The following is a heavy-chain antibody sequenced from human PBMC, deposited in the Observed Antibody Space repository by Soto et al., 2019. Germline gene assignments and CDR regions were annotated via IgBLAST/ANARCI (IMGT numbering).Heavy chain of an antibody. CDR2: IYHSGST. D-gene: IGHD3-3*01. Sequence: SETLSLTCAVSGGSISSSNWWRWVRQPPGKGLEWIGEIYHSGSTNYNPSLKSRVTISVDKSKNQFSLKLSSVTAADTAVYYCARDFAVRLNYYYYGMDVWGQGTTVTVSS. V-gene: IGHV4-4*02. CDR1: GGSISSSNW. CDR3: ARDFAVRLNYYYYGMDV. J-gene: IGHJ6*02.